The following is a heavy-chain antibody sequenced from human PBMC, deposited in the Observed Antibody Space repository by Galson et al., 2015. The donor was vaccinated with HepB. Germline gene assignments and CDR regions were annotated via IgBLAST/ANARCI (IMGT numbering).Heavy chain of an antibody. J-gene: IGHJ4*02. CDR3: ARGGEGDY. CDR1: GFTFSSYA. CDR2: ISSSSSYI. D-gene: IGHD3-16*01. V-gene: IGHV3-21*01. Sequence: SLRLSCAASGFTFSSYAMSWVRQAPGKGLEWVSSISSSSSYIYYADSVKGRFTISRDNAKNSLYLQMNSLRAEDTAVYYCARGGEGDYWGQGTLVTVSS.